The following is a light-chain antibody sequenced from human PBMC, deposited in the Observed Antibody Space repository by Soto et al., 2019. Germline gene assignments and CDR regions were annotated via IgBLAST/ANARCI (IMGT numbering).Light chain of an antibody. Sequence: QSALTQPPSASGSPGQSVTISCTGTSSDVGGYNYVSWYQQHPGKAPKLIIYEVSKRPSGVPDRFSGSKSGNTASLTVPGLQAEDEAEFYCSSYAGSNNLLFGGGTKLTVL. V-gene: IGLV2-8*01. J-gene: IGLJ2*01. CDR1: SSDVGGYNY. CDR3: SSYAGSNNLL. CDR2: EVS.